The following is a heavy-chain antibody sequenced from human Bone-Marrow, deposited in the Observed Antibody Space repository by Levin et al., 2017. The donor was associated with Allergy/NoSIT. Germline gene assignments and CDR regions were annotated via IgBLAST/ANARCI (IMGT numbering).Heavy chain of an antibody. V-gene: IGHV4-59*01. CDR2: IYYSGST. Sequence: SETLSLTCTVSGGSISSYYWSWIRQPPGKGLEWIGYIYYSGSTNYNPSLKSRVTISVDTSKNQFSLKLSSVTAADTAVYYCARARVAGSDRQYRYFDLWGRGTLVTVSS. CDR3: ARARVAGSDRQYRYFDL. J-gene: IGHJ2*01. CDR1: GGSISSYY. D-gene: IGHD6-19*01.